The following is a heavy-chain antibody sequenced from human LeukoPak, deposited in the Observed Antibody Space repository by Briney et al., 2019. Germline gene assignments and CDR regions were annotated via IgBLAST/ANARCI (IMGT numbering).Heavy chain of an antibody. CDR3: AKEGIAVAGTEVDY. J-gene: IGHJ4*02. Sequence: AGGSLRLSCAASGFTYSSYAMSWVRQAPGKGLEWVSAISGSGGSTYYADSVKGRFTISRDNSKNTLYLQMNSLRAEDTAVYYCAKEGIAVAGTEVDYWGQGTLVTVSS. V-gene: IGHV3-23*01. CDR1: GFTYSSYA. CDR2: ISGSGGST. D-gene: IGHD6-19*01.